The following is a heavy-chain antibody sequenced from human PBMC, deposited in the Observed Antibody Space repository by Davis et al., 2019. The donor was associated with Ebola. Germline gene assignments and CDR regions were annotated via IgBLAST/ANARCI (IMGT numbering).Heavy chain of an antibody. Sequence: MPSETLSLTCPVSGGSISSYYWSWIRKPPGKGLEWIGYIYYSGSTSYNPSLKSRVTISVDTSKNQFSLKLSSVTAADTAVYYCARDAYCGGDCYSGAFDIWGQGTMVTVSS. D-gene: IGHD2-21*02. J-gene: IGHJ3*02. CDR1: GGSISSYY. CDR2: IYYSGST. CDR3: ARDAYCGGDCYSGAFDI. V-gene: IGHV4-59*01.